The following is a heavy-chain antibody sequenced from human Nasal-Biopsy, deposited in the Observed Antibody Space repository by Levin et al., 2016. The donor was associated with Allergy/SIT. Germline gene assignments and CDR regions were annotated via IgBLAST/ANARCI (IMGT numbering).Heavy chain of an antibody. CDR2: INTNNGKP. CDR3: ARDTDHYHWNYIPFDS. D-gene: IGHD1-7*01. Sequence: ASVKVSCKASGYTFTDYYLSWVRQAPGQGLEWMGWINTNNGKPTYAQDFTGRVVFSLDVTVDTAYLLISSLRAEDTAIYYCARDTDHYHWNYIPFDSWGQGTLVTVSS. V-gene: IGHV7-4-1*02. CDR1: GYTFTDYY. J-gene: IGHJ4*02.